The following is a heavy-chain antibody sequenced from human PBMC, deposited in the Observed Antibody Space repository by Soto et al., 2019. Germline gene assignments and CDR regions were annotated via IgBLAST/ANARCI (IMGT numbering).Heavy chain of an antibody. V-gene: IGHV4-31*03. Sequence: PSETLSLTCTVSADSISSDDYYWSWIRQHPGKGLEWIGYIYYSGSTYYNPSLKSRVTISVDTSKNQFSLKLSSVTAADTAVYYCARDLETGDAFDIWGQGTMVTVSS. CDR1: ADSISSDDYY. CDR2: IYYSGST. CDR3: ARDLETGDAFDI. J-gene: IGHJ3*02. D-gene: IGHD1-1*01.